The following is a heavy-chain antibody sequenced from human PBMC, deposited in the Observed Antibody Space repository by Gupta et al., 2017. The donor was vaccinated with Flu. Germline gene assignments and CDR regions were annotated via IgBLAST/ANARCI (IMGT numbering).Heavy chain of an antibody. V-gene: IGHV5-51*01. CDR3: ARLWDWGYGMDV. D-gene: IGHD3-16*01. J-gene: IGHJ6*01. Sequence: SFTRHWIVWVRQVPGKGLEWVGIIYPGDYDIRDIPSFQGQVTFSADTAITTAYLPSSSLQDSDTAMYYWARLWDWGYGMDVWVQG. CDR1: SFTRHW. CDR2: IYPGDYDI.